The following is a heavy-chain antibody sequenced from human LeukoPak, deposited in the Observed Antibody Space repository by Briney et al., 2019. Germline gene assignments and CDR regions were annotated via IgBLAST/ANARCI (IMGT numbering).Heavy chain of an antibody. D-gene: IGHD3-22*01. Sequence: PSETLSLTCAVYGGSFSGYYWSWIRQPPGKGLEWIGEINHSGSTNYNPSLKSRVTISVDKSKNQFSLKLSSVTAADTAVYYCVRASYYYDSSGFDLWGQGTQVTVSS. CDR1: GGSFSGYY. CDR2: INHSGST. V-gene: IGHV4-34*01. CDR3: VRASYYYDSSGFDL. J-gene: IGHJ4*02.